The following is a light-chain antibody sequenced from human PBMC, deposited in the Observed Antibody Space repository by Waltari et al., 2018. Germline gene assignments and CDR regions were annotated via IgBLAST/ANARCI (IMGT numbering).Light chain of an antibody. V-gene: IGKV3-15*01. CDR3: HQYNDGPPFN. J-gene: IGKJ2*01. Sequence: EIVMTQSPATLSVSPGERAILSCRASQSVTTNLAWYQPKPGQAPRLLIYGASTRATDIPARFSGSGSGTEFTLTISSLQSEDCAVYYCHQYNDGPPFNFGQGTKLEIK. CDR1: QSVTTN. CDR2: GAS.